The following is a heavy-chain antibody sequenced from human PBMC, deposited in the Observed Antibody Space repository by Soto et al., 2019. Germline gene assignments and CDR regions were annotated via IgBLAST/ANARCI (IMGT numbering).Heavy chain of an antibody. J-gene: IGHJ5*02. V-gene: IGHV4-30-4*01. Sequence: KTSETLSLTCTVSVGSSSSGDYYWSWILQPPGKGLEWIGYIYYSGSTYYNPSLKSRVTISVDTSKNQFSLKLSSVTAADTAVYYCARQPLEQIFNWFDPWGQGTLVTVS. CDR3: ARQPLEQIFNWFDP. CDR1: VGSSSSGDYY. CDR2: IYYSGST. D-gene: IGHD1-1*01.